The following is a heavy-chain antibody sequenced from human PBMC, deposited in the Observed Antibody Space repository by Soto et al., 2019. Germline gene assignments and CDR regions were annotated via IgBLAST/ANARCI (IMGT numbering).Heavy chain of an antibody. V-gene: IGHV3-30-3*01. CDR2: ISSDGSNK. Sequence: VQLVESGGGVVQPGRSLRLSCAASGFTFSSYAMHWVRQAPGKGLEWVAVISSDGSNKYYADSVKGRFTISRDNSKNTLYLQMNSLRAEDTAVYYCARDPVGDYGGNSAVAAGAFDIWGQGTMVTVSS. J-gene: IGHJ3*02. CDR3: ARDPVGDYGGNSAVAAGAFDI. CDR1: GFTFSSYA. D-gene: IGHD2-21*02.